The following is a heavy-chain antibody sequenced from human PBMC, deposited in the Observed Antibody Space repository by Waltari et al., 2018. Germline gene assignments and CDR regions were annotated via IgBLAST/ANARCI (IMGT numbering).Heavy chain of an antibody. CDR2: IYYSGST. J-gene: IGHJ4*02. D-gene: IGHD3-10*01. V-gene: IGHV4-59*08. Sequence: QVQLQESGPGLVKPSETLSLTCTVSGGSISSYYWSWIRQPPGKGLEWIGYIYYSGSTNYNPSLKSRVTISVDTSKNQFSLKVTSVTAADTAAYFCARVDNSGTYRGVDYWGQGTLVIVSS. CDR3: ARVDNSGTYRGVDY. CDR1: GGSISSYY.